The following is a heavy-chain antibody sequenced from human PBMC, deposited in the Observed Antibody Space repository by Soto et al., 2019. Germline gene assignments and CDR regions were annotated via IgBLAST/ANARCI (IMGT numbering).Heavy chain of an antibody. V-gene: IGHV3-23*01. CDR2: ISGSGGST. CDR1: GFTFSSYA. J-gene: IGHJ4*02. Sequence: GGSLRLSCAASGFTFSSYAMSWVRQAPGKGLEWVSAISGSGGSTYYADSVKGRFTISRDNSKNSLYLQMNSLRAEDTAVYYCAKAPGYSSGWYDYWGQGTLVTVSS. D-gene: IGHD6-19*01. CDR3: AKAPGYSSGWYDY.